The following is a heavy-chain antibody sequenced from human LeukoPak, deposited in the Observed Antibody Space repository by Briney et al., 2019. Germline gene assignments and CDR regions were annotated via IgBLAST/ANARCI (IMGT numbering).Heavy chain of an antibody. V-gene: IGHV3-33*01. CDR3: ARSFGSGSYYNSIFDY. CDR1: GFTFSSYG. CDR2: IWYDGSNK. J-gene: IGHJ4*02. D-gene: IGHD3-10*01. Sequence: PGGSLRLSCAASGFTFSSYGMQGVRQAPGKGGEGGAVIWYDGSNKYYADSVKGRFTISRDNSKNTLYLQMNSLRAEDTAVYYCARSFGSGSYYNSIFDYWGQGTLVTVSS.